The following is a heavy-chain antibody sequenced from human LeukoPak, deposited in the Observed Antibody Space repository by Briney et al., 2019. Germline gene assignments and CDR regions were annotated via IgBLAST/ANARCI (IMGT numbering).Heavy chain of an antibody. Sequence: GGPLRLSCVASGIXVSSNYMSWVRQAPGKGLEWVSFIDSTGSTYYADSVKGRFSISRDNSRNTLYLQMNSLRVEDTAVYYCARRERLGYSYGRGTLDIWGQGTMVTVSS. CDR3: ARRERLGYSYGRGTLDI. J-gene: IGHJ3*02. CDR2: IDSTGST. CDR1: GIXVSSNY. V-gene: IGHV3-66*01. D-gene: IGHD5-18*01.